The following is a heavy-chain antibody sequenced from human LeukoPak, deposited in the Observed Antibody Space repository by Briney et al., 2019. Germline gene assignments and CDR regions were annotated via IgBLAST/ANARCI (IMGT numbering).Heavy chain of an antibody. Sequence: GASVKVSCKASGYTFTGYYMHWVRQAPGQGLEWMGWINPNSGGTNYAQKFQGRVTMTRDTSISTAYMELGRLRSDDTAVYYCARDGPSGYDFWSGYDFDYWGQGTLVTVSS. CDR2: INPNSGGT. CDR1: GYTFTGYY. V-gene: IGHV1-2*02. CDR3: ARDGPSGYDFWSGYDFDY. D-gene: IGHD3-3*01. J-gene: IGHJ4*02.